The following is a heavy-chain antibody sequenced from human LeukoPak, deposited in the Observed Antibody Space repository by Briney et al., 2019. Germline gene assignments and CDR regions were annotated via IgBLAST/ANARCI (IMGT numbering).Heavy chain of an antibody. D-gene: IGHD6-19*01. J-gene: IGHJ3*02. CDR3: AKEPLIAVAGSPAFDI. CDR2: ISGSGGST. Sequence: GGSLRLSCAASGFTFSSYEMNWVRQAPGKGLEWVSAISGSGGSTYYADSVKGRFTISRDNSKNTLYLQMNSLRAEDTAVYYCAKEPLIAVAGSPAFDIWGQGTMVTVSS. CDR1: GFTFSSYE. V-gene: IGHV3-23*01.